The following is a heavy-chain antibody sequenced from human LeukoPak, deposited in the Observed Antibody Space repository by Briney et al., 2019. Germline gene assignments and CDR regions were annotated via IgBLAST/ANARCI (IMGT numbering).Heavy chain of an antibody. J-gene: IGHJ4*02. CDR2: ISSSSSYI. CDR1: GFTFSSYS. Sequence: GGSLRLSCAASGFTFSSYSMNWVRQAPGKGLEWVSSISSSSSYINYADSVRGRFTISRDNAKNSLFLQMDSLRGEDTAVYYCAKDHQLLGFDYWGQGTLVTVSS. CDR3: AKDHQLLGFDY. D-gene: IGHD2-2*01. V-gene: IGHV3-21*04.